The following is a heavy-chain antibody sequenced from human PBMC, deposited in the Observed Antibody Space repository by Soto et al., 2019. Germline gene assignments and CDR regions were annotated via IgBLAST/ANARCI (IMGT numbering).Heavy chain of an antibody. CDR2: INPSGGST. D-gene: IGHD6-13*01. CDR3: ARGGGYSSSWYGKPVSDY. CDR1: GDTFTSYY. V-gene: IGHV1-46*01. J-gene: IGHJ4*02. Sequence: VSVKVSCKSSGDTFTSYYMHWVRQAPGQGLEWMGIINPSGGSTSYAQKFQGRVTMTRDTSTSTVYMELSSLRSEDTAVYYCARGGGYSSSWYGKPVSDYWGQGTLVTVSS.